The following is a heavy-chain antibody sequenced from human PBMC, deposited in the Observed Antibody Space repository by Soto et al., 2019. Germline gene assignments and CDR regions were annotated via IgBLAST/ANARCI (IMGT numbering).Heavy chain of an antibody. CDR3: ATGGHNDGYSFYNGMDV. V-gene: IGHV1-69*01. J-gene: IGHJ6*02. Sequence: QVQVVQSGAEVKKPGSSVKVSCKVSGGIFTNNAISWVRQAPGQGLEWLGGVIPLFDTAYYAQIFRGRLKTSADGATSTAYMEMGGLTSADAAVYFCATGGHNDGYSFYNGMDVWGQGTTVTVS. CDR1: GGIFTNNA. CDR2: VIPLFDTA. D-gene: IGHD5-18*01.